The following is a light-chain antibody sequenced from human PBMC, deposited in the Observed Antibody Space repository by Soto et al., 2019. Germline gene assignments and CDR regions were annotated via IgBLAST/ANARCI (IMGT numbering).Light chain of an antibody. CDR1: QSVLYTSNNKNY. V-gene: IGKV4-1*01. Sequence: DIVMTQSPDSLAVSLGERATINCKSSQSVLYTSNNKNYLTWYQQKPGQPPKLLIYWASTREYGVPDRFSGSGSGTDFTLTISSLQAEDVAVYYCQQYYSTPRTFGQGTKVDIK. CDR2: WAS. J-gene: IGKJ1*01. CDR3: QQYYSTPRT.